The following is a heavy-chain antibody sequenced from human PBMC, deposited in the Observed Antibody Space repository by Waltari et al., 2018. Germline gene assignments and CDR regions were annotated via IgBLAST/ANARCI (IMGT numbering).Heavy chain of an antibody. CDR2: IIPIFGTA. V-gene: IGHV1-69*14. CDR1: GGTFSSYA. J-gene: IGHJ6*03. D-gene: IGHD6-13*01. CDR3: ARDTSGYSSPWSQRYYYMDV. Sequence: QVQLVQSGAEVKKPGSSVKVSCKASGGTFSSYAISWVRQAPGQGLEWMGGIIPIFGTANYAQKFQGRVTITADKSTSTAYMELSSLRSEDTAVYYCARDTSGYSSPWSQRYYYMDVWGKGTTVTVSS.